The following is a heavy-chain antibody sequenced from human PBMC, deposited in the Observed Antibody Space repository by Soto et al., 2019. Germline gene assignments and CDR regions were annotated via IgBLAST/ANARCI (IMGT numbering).Heavy chain of an antibody. CDR2: ISYDGSNK. J-gene: IGHJ2*01. V-gene: IGHV3-30*18. Sequence: PGGSLRLSCAASGFTFSNYGMHWVRQAPGKGLEWVAVISYDGSNKYYTDSVKGRFTTSRDNSKNTLFLQMNSLRAEDTAVYYCAKDAAKDLRWYFDLWGRGTLVTVSS. D-gene: IGHD6-25*01. CDR1: GFTFSNYG. CDR3: AKDAAKDLRWYFDL.